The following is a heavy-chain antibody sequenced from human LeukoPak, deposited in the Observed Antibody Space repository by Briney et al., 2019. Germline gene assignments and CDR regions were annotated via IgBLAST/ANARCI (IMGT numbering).Heavy chain of an antibody. Sequence: SETLSLTCTVSGGSISSADYYWSWIRQPPGKGLEWIGYIYYSGSTYYNPSLKSRVTISVDTSKNQFSLKLSSVTAADTAVYYCAREGPLEGATTNYFDYWGQGTLVTVSS. J-gene: IGHJ4*02. CDR2: IYYSGST. CDR1: GGSISSADYY. CDR3: AREGPLEGATTNYFDY. D-gene: IGHD5-12*01. V-gene: IGHV4-30-4*01.